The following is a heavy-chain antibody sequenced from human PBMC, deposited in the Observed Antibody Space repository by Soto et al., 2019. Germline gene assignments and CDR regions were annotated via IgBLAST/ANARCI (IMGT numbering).Heavy chain of an antibody. Sequence: GGSLRLSCAASGFTFSSYGMHWVRQAPGKGLEWVAVISYDGSNKYYADSVKGRFTISRDNSKNTLYLQMNSLRAEDTAVYYCAKDREMATTGYFDYWGQGTLVTVSS. D-gene: IGHD1-1*01. CDR3: AKDREMATTGYFDY. V-gene: IGHV3-30*18. CDR1: GFTFSSYG. J-gene: IGHJ4*02. CDR2: ISYDGSNK.